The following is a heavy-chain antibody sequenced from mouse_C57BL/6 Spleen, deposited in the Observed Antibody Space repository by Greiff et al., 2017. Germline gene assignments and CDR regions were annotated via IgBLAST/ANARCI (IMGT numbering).Heavy chain of an antibody. CDR1: GYTFTSYW. CDR3: ARETYDYDVWFAY. V-gene: IGHV1-64*01. CDR2: IHPNSGST. J-gene: IGHJ3*01. D-gene: IGHD2-4*01. Sequence: QVQLQQPGAELVKPGASVKLSCKASGYTFTSYWMHWVKQRPGQGLEWIGMIHPNSGSTNYNEKFKSKATLTVDKSSSTAYMQLSSLTSEDSAVYYSARETYDYDVWFAYWGQGTLVTVSA.